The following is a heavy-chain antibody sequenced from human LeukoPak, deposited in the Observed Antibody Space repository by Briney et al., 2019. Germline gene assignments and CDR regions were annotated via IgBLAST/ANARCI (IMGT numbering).Heavy chain of an antibody. J-gene: IGHJ4*02. V-gene: IGHV3-23*01. CDR3: AKSLYSSGWYLYD. D-gene: IGHD6-19*01. CDR2: INGSGGST. Sequence: GGSLRLSCAASGFTFSSYTMSWVRQAPGKGLEWVSAINGSGGSTYYADSVKGRFTISRDNSKNTLYLQMNSLRAEDTAVYYCAKSLYSSGWYLYDWGQGTLVTVSS. CDR1: GFTFSSYT.